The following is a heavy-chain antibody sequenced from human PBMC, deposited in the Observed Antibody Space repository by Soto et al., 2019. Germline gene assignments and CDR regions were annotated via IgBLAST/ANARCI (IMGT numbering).Heavy chain of an antibody. CDR2: ISSSGSTI. D-gene: IGHD3-3*01. CDR1: GFTFSDYY. CDR3: ARGLRFLEWLYKDYGMDV. J-gene: IGHJ6*02. Sequence: GGSLRLSCAASGFTFSDYYMSWIRQAPGKGLEWVSYISSSGSTIYYPDSEKGRFTISRDNAKNSLYLQMNSLSAEDTAVYYGARGLRFLEWLYKDYGMDVWGQGTTVTVSS. V-gene: IGHV3-11*01.